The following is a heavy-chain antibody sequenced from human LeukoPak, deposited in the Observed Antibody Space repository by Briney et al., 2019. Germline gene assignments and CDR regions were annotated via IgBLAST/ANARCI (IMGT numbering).Heavy chain of an antibody. CDR1: GGSISSSSYY. J-gene: IGHJ4*02. D-gene: IGHD5-18*01. V-gene: IGHV4-39*07. Sequence: PSETLSLTCTVSGGSISSSSYYWGWIRQPPGKGLEWIGSIYYSGSTYYNPSLKSRVTISVDTSKNQFSLKLSSVTAADTAVYYCARLYSYPILSDYWGQGTLVTVSS. CDR3: ARLYSYPILSDY. CDR2: IYYSGST.